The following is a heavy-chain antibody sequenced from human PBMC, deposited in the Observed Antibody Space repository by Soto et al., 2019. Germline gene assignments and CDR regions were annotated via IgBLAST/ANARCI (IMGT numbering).Heavy chain of an antibody. Sequence: LGESLKISCKGSGYSFTTHWVGWVRQRPGKGLEWMGIIYPGDSDARYSPSFKGQVTISVDESITTAFLQWSSLKASDTAMYYCARSQFDYVWGTSGYFDSWGQGTLVTVSS. J-gene: IGHJ4*02. CDR3: ARSQFDYVWGTSGYFDS. CDR1: GYSFTTHW. CDR2: IYPGDSDA. D-gene: IGHD3-16*01. V-gene: IGHV5-51*01.